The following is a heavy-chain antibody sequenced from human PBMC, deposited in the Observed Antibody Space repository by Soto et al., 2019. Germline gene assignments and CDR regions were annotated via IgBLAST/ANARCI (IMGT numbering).Heavy chain of an antibody. CDR1: GGSFSGYY. V-gene: IGHV4-34*01. CDR2: INHSGST. D-gene: IGHD5-18*01. Sequence: PSETLSLTCAVYGGSFSGYYWSWIRQPPGRGLEWIGEINHSGSTNYNPSLKSRVTISVDTSKNQFSLKLSSVTAADTAVYYCARGATQLWYNWFDPWGHGTLVTVSS. CDR3: ARGATQLWYNWFDP. J-gene: IGHJ5*02.